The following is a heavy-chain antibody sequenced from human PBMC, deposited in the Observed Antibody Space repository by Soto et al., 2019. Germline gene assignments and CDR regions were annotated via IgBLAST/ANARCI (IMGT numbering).Heavy chain of an antibody. CDR1: GLTVSSNY. CDR3: AREGHDYGDYAYTFDV. D-gene: IGHD4-17*01. Sequence: EVQLVESGGGLVQPGGSLRLSCAASGLTVSSNYMSWVRQAPGKGLEWVSVLYSGGSTYYADSVKGRFTISRHNSKSMLYLQMNSLRAEDTAVYYCAREGHDYGDYAYTFDVWGQGTLVTVSS. V-gene: IGHV3-53*04. J-gene: IGHJ3*01. CDR2: LYSGGST.